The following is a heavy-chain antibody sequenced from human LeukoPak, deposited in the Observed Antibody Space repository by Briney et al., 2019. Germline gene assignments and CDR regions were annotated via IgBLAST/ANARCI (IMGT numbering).Heavy chain of an antibody. CDR2: ISYSGSS. CDR1: GGSIISTIYS. V-gene: IGHV4-39*07. CDR3: ARDRGVSGFDY. J-gene: IGHJ4*02. Sequence: SETLSLTCTVSGGSIISTIYSWGWIRQSPGKGLDWIGSISYSGSSFCKPSLKSRVTIAVDTSKNQFSLRLSSVTAADTAFYYCARDRGVSGFDYWGQGTLVTVSS. D-gene: IGHD6-13*01.